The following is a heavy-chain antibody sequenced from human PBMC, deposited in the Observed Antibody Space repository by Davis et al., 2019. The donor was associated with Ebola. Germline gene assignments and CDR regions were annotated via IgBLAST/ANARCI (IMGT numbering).Heavy chain of an antibody. CDR3: ANLDYGGNSGFDY. CDR1: GFTFSSYG. D-gene: IGHD4-23*01. CDR2: ISGSGGST. V-gene: IGHV3-23*01. J-gene: IGHJ4*02. Sequence: GESLKISCAASGFTFSSYGMHWVRQAPGKGLEWVSAISGSGGSTYYADSVKGRFTISRDNSKNTLYLQMNSLRAEDTAVYYCANLDYGGNSGFDYWGQGTLVTVSS.